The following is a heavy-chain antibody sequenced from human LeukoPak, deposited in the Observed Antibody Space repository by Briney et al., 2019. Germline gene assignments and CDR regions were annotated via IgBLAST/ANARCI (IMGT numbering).Heavy chain of an antibody. Sequence: ASVKVSCKVSGYTLTELSKHWVRQAPGKGLEWMGGFDPEDGETIYAQKFQGRVTMTEDTSTDTAYMELSSPRSEDTAVYYCATDLPRTRVVRYYYYGMDVWGQGTTVTVSS. V-gene: IGHV1-24*01. J-gene: IGHJ6*02. CDR2: FDPEDGET. D-gene: IGHD1-14*01. CDR3: ATDLPRTRVVRYYYYGMDV. CDR1: GYTLTELS.